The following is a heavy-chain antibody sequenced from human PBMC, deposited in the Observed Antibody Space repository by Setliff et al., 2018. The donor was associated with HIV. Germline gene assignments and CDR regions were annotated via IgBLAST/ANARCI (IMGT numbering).Heavy chain of an antibody. CDR1: GYTFTDYF. CDR3: VRQLPNSLES. Sequence: ASVKVSCKASGYTFTDYFMHWVRQAPGQGLEWMGWIGPNKGDTTIPQRFQGRVTMTSDTSINTAYMELSSLRSDDTAVYYCVRQLPNSLESWGQGTLVTVSS. D-gene: IGHD7-27*01. V-gene: IGHV1-2*02. CDR2: IGPNKGDT. J-gene: IGHJ4*02.